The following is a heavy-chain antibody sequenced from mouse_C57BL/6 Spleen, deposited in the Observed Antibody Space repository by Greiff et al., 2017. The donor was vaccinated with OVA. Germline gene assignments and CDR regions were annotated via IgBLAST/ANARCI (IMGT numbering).Heavy chain of an antibody. V-gene: IGHV1-54*01. CDR3: ARSLTTVVATGYFDY. CDR1: GYAFTNYL. CDR2: INPGSGGT. D-gene: IGHD1-1*01. J-gene: IGHJ2*01. Sequence: VQLQQSGAELVRPGTSVKVSCKASGYAFTNYLIEWVKQRPGQGLEWIGVINPGSGGTNYNEKFKGKATLTADKSSSTAYMQLSSLTSEDSAVYFCARSLTTVVATGYFDYWGQGTTLTVSS.